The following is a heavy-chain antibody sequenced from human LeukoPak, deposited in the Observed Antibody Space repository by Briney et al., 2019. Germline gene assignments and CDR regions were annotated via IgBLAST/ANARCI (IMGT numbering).Heavy chain of an antibody. CDR3: ARGGGWDQLLFHH. Sequence: GGSLRLSCAASGFSLSNYWMNWVRQAPGKGLEWVANIKQDGSEKYYLDSVKGRFTISRDNAKNSLYLQINNLRTEDTAVCYCARGGGWDQLLFHHWGQGTLVTVSS. J-gene: IGHJ4*02. V-gene: IGHV3-7*01. CDR1: GFSLSNYW. CDR2: IKQDGSEK. D-gene: IGHD2-2*01.